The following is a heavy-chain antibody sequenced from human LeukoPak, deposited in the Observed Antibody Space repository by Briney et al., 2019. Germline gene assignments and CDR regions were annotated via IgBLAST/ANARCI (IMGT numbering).Heavy chain of an antibody. V-gene: IGHV4-39*07. Sequence: SETLSLTCTVSGCSISSSSYYWGWIRQPPGKGLEWIGSIYYSGSTYYNPSLKSRVTISVDTSKNQFSLKLSSVTAADTAVYYCARAGLGYDASGYYFYWGQGTLVTVSS. CDR3: ARAGLGYDASGYYFY. CDR2: IYYSGST. CDR1: GCSISSSSYY. D-gene: IGHD3-22*01. J-gene: IGHJ4*02.